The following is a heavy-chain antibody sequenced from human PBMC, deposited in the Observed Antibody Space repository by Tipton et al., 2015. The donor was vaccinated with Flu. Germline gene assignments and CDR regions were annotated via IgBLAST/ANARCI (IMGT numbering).Heavy chain of an antibody. Sequence: LRLSCAVYGGSFSGYYWSWIRQPPGKGLEWIGEITHSGSANYSPSLKSRVTISVDTSKNQLSLRLTSVTAADTTVYYCARHQSSSLLPFDYWDQGTLVTVSS. CDR2: ITHSGSA. J-gene: IGHJ4*02. CDR1: GGSFSGYY. D-gene: IGHD6-6*01. CDR3: ARHQSSSLLPFDY. V-gene: IGHV4-34*01.